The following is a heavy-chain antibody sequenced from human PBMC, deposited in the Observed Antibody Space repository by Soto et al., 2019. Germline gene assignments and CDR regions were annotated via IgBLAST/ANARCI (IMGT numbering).Heavy chain of an antibody. D-gene: IGHD3-9*01. J-gene: IGHJ4*02. CDR3: AKDSNDILTGSNVHY. V-gene: IGHV3-9*01. Sequence: GGSLRLSCAASGFTFDDYAMHWVRQAPGKGLEWVSGISWNSGSIGYADSVKGRFTISRDNAKNSLYLQMNSLRAEDTALYYCAKDSNDILTGSNVHYWGQGTLVTVSS. CDR1: GFTFDDYA. CDR2: ISWNSGSI.